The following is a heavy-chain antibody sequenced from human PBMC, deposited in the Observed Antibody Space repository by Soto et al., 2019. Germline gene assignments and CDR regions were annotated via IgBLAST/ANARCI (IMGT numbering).Heavy chain of an antibody. Sequence: QVQLQESGPGLVKPSQTLSLTCTVSGASMSSGGYYWTWIRQSPGKGLEWIGYIYYSGSTYYNPSLGIRVAISLDTSRSQFSLTLHSVTAADTAIYYCARDRHNNFFDPWGQGTLVTVSS. CDR2: IYYSGST. D-gene: IGHD6-6*01. CDR1: GASMSSGGYY. CDR3: ARDRHNNFFDP. J-gene: IGHJ5*02. V-gene: IGHV4-31*03.